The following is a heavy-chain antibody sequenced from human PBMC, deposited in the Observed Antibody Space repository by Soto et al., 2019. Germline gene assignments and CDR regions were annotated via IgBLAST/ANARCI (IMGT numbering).Heavy chain of an antibody. J-gene: IGHJ4*02. V-gene: IGHV3-23*01. CDR2: ISGSGGST. CDR3: AKFSMCSGGSCYSTHFDY. Sequence: EVQLLESGGGLVQPGGSLRLSCAASGFTFSSYAMSWVRQAPGKGLEWVSAISGSGGSTYYADSVKGRFTISRDNSKNPLYLQMNSLRAEDTAVYYCAKFSMCSGGSCYSTHFDYWGQGTLVTVSS. CDR1: GFTFSSYA. D-gene: IGHD2-15*01.